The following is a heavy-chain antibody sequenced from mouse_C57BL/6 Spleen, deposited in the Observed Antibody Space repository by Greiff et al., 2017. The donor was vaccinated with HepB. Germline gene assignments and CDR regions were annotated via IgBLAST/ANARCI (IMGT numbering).Heavy chain of an antibody. CDR2: IDPETGGT. CDR1: GYTFPDYE. V-gene: IGHV1-15*01. Sequence: QVQLQQSGAELVRPGASVTLSCKASGYTFPDYEMHWVKQTPVHGLEWIGAIDPETGGTAYNQKFKGKAILTADKSSSTAYMELRSLTSEDSAVYYCTRWVISGDGYYEDAMDYWGQGTSVTVSS. CDR3: TRWVISGDGYYEDAMDY. D-gene: IGHD2-3*01. J-gene: IGHJ4*01.